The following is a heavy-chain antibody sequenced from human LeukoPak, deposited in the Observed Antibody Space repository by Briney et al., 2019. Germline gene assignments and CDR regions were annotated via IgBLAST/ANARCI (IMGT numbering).Heavy chain of an antibody. V-gene: IGHV4-34*01. Sequence: PSETLSLTCAVYGGSFSGYYWSWLRQPPGKGLEWIGEINHSGRTNYNPSLKSRVTISVDTSKNQFSLELTSVTAADTAVYYCARVVWEFPSLTIFGVVNGYYFDYWGQGTLVTVSS. CDR1: GGSFSGYY. CDR3: ARVVWEFPSLTIFGVVNGYYFDY. J-gene: IGHJ4*02. CDR2: INHSGRT. D-gene: IGHD3-3*01.